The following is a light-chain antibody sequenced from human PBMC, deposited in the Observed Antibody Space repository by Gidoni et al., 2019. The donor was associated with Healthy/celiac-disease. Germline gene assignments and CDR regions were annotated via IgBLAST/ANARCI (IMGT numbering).Light chain of an antibody. CDR3: QQYGSSPTWT. V-gene: IGKV3-20*01. CDR2: GAS. CDR1: QSVSSSY. Sequence: ELVLTQSPGTLSLSPGERATLSCRASQSVSSSYLAWYQQKPGQAPRLLIYGASSRATCIPDRFSGSGSGTDFTLTISRLEPEDFAVYYCQQYGSSPTWTFGQGTKVEIK. J-gene: IGKJ1*01.